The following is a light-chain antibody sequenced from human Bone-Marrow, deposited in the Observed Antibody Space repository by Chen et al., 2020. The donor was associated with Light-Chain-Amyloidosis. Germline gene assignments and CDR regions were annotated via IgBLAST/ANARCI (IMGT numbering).Light chain of an antibody. Sequence: SYVLTQPSSVSVAPGQTATIACGGNNIGSTSVHWYQQTPGQAPLLVVYDDSDRPSGIPARLSGSNSGNTATLTISRGEAGDEADYYGQVWDRSSDRPVFGGGTKLTVL. CDR1: NIGSTS. J-gene: IGLJ3*02. CDR2: DDS. CDR3: QVWDRSSDRPV. V-gene: IGLV3-21*02.